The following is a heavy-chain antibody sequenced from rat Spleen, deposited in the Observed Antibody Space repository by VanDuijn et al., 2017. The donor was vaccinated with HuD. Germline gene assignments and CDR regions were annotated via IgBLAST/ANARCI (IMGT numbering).Heavy chain of an antibody. J-gene: IGHJ1*01. CDR3: ARSGRTNRFYWNFDF. CDR2: IWGGGSL. Sequence: QVQLKESGPGLVQPSQTLSLTCTVSGLSLTSNSVSWIRQPPGKGLEWMGGIWGGGSLHYNPALKSRLIISRDTSNSQVFLKMNSLQTEDTAFYFCARSGRTNRFYWNFDFWGPGTMVTVSS. V-gene: IGHV2-1*01. D-gene: IGHD3-4*01. CDR1: GLSLTSNS.